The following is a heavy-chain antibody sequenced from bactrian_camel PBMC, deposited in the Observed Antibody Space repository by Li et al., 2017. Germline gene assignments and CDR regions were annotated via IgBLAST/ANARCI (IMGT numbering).Heavy chain of an antibody. V-gene: IGHV3S40*01. J-gene: IGHJ4*01. Sequence: VQLVESGGGLVQPGGSLRLSCVGSGLRFSDYVLSWVRQTPGKGLEWVSSIHTGGAMDGYADSVKGRFSISQDNAKNTVYLQMNNLNSDDSAMYYCAARAPCCSGGTCVISTLPREYENWGQGTQVTVS. CDR1: GLRFSDYV. CDR3: AARAPCCSGGTCVISTLPREYEN. D-gene: IGHD7*01. CDR2: IHTGGAMD.